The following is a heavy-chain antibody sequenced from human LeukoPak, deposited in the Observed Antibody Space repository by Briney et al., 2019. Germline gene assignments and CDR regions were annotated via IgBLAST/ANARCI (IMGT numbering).Heavy chain of an antibody. J-gene: IGHJ4*02. CDR3: AKGGTGYCSTSSCLYYFHY. V-gene: IGHV3-23*01. Sequence: GGSLRLSCASSGFTFSTYAMNWVRQAAGKGLEWVATISDSGSTYYADSVKGRFTISRDNSKNTLYLQINSLRAEDTAVYYCAKGGTGYCSTSSCLYYFHYWGQGTLVTVSS. CDR2: ISDSGST. CDR1: GFTFSTYA. D-gene: IGHD2-2*01.